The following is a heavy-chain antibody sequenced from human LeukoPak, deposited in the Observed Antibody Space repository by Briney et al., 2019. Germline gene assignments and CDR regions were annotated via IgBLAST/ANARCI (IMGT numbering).Heavy chain of an antibody. D-gene: IGHD3-22*01. CDR1: GGSITSYY. CDR2: TYTSGST. Sequence: ASETLSLTCAVSGGSITSYYWNWIRQPAGKGLEWIGRTYTSGSTNYNPSLKSRVTMSLDTSKNQFSLKLSSVTAADTAIYYCATTFYYDNTGYYRFDFWGQGTLVTVSS. J-gene: IGHJ4*02. CDR3: ATTFYYDNTGYYRFDF. V-gene: IGHV4-4*07.